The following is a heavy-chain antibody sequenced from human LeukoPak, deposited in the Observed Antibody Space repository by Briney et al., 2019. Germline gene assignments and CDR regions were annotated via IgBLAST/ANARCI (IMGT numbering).Heavy chain of an antibody. CDR1: GFTFSSYA. J-gene: IGHJ4*02. D-gene: IGHD2-8*01. CDR2: ISYDGSNK. Sequence: GRSLRLSCAASGFTFSSYAMHWVRQAPGKGLEWVAVISYDGSNKYYADSVKGRFTISRDNSKNTLYLQMNSLRAEDTAVYYCARDPRAGAPKWVFDYWGQGTLVTVSS. CDR3: ARDPRAGAPKWVFDY. V-gene: IGHV3-30-3*01.